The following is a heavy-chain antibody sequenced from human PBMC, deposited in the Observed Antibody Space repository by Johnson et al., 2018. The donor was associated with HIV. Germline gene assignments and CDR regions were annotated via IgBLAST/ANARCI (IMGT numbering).Heavy chain of an antibody. CDR1: GFTFSDYY. CDR3: ARERVAVTGPTRAFDI. CDR2: ISSSGSTI. V-gene: IGHV3-11*04. Sequence: QMLLVESGGGLVKPGGSLRLSCAASGFTFSDYYMSWIRQAPGKGLEWVSYISSSGSTIYYADSVKGRFPISRDNAKNSLYLQMNSLRAEDTAVYYCARERVAVTGPTRAFDIWGQGTMVIVSS. J-gene: IGHJ3*02. D-gene: IGHD6-19*01.